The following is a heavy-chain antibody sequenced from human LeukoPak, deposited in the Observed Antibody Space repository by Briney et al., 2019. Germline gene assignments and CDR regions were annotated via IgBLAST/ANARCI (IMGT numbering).Heavy chain of an antibody. J-gene: IGHJ4*02. CDR1: GYTFTGYY. CDR3: ARARIAARAFFDY. D-gene: IGHD6-6*01. CDR2: INPNSGGT. V-gene: IGHV1-2*02. Sequence: ASVKVSCKASGYTFTGYYMHWVRQAPGQGLEWMGWINPNSGGTNYAQKFQGRVTMTRDTSISTAYMELSSLRSEDTAVYYCARARIAARAFFDYWGQGTLVTVSS.